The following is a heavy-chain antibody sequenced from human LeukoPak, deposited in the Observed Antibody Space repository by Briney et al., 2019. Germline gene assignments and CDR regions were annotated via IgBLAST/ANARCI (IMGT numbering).Heavy chain of an antibody. CDR1: GGSFSGYY. Sequence: PSETLSLTCAVYGGSFSGYYWSWIRQPPGKGLEWIGEINHSGSTNYNPSLKSRVTISVDTSKDQFSLKLSSVTAADTAVYYCARGGDIVVVVAATGAFDIWGQGTMVTVSS. V-gene: IGHV4-34*01. J-gene: IGHJ3*02. CDR3: ARGGDIVVVVAATGAFDI. CDR2: INHSGST. D-gene: IGHD2-15*01.